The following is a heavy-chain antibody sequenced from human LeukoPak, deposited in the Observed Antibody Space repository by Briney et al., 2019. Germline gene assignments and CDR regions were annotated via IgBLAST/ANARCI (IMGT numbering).Heavy chain of an antibody. CDR3: ARDHGDYFDY. D-gene: IGHD4-17*01. CDR2: IYYSGST. V-gene: IGHV4-30-4*01. CDR1: GGSISSGDYY. Sequence: NSSETLSLTCTVSGGSISSGDYYWSWIRQPPGKGLEWIGYIYYSGSTYYNPSLKSRVTISVDTSKNQFSLKLSSVTAADTAVYYCARDHGDYFDYWGQGTLVTVSS. J-gene: IGHJ4*02.